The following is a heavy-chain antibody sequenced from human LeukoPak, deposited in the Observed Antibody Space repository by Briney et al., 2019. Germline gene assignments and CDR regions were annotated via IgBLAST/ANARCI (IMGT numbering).Heavy chain of an antibody. J-gene: IGHJ4*02. CDR3: AREVDSYGRAIDY. D-gene: IGHD5-18*01. V-gene: IGHV4-30-4*01. Sequence: SQTLSLTCTVSGGSISSGDYYWSWIRQPPGKGLEWIGYIYYSGSTYYNPSLKSRVTISVDTSKNQFSLKPSSVTAADTAVYYCAREVDSYGRAIDYWGQGTLVTVSS. CDR1: GGSISSGDYY. CDR2: IYYSGST.